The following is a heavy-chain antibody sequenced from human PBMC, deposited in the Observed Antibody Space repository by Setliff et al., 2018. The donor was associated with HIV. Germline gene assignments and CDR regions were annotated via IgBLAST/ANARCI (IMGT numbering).Heavy chain of an antibody. CDR2: LSGDNGNT. Sequence: ASVKVSCKASGYTFSSYGVNWVRQAPGQGLEWMGRLSGDNGNTKYAQKFQGRVIMTTDTSTSTAYKELRSLRSDDTAVYYCVRGSISGMYYFDYWGLGTLVTVSS. CDR1: GYTFSSYG. CDR3: VRGSISGMYYFDY. J-gene: IGHJ4*02. D-gene: IGHD5-12*01. V-gene: IGHV1-18*01.